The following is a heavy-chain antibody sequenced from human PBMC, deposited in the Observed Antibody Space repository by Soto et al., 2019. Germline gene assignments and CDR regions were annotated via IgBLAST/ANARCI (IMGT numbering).Heavy chain of an antibody. CDR1: GFTGFTFSNYA. CDR3: ARDNFLGYYDFWSGILFDY. D-gene: IGHD3-3*01. CDR2: ISGSGIST. Sequence: PGGSLRLSCAASGFTGFTFSNYAMSWVRQAPGKGLEWVSAISGSGISTYYADSMKGRFTISRDNAKNSLYLQMNSLRAEDTAVYYCARDNFLGYYDFWSGILFDYWGQGTLVTVLL. J-gene: IGHJ4*02. V-gene: IGHV3-23*01.